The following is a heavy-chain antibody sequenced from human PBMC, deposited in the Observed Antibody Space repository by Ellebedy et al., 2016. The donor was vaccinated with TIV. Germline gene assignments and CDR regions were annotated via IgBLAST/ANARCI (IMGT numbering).Heavy chain of an antibody. CDR3: ARSSRIAAAGKNELVHY. CDR2: IYYSGST. V-gene: IGHV4-59*01. Sequence: MPSETLSLTCTVSGGXISSYXXSLXXQPPGKXLELIGYIYYSGSTTYNPSLKSRVTISVDTSKNQFSLKLSSVTAADTAVYYSARSSRIAAAGKNELVHYWGQGTLVTVSS. CDR1: GGXISSYX. D-gene: IGHD6-13*01. J-gene: IGHJ4*02.